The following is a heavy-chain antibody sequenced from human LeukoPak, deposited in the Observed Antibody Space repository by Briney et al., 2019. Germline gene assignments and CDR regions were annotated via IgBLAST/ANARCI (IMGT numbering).Heavy chain of an antibody. V-gene: IGHV3-23*01. CDR1: GFTFSSYA. J-gene: IGHJ4*02. Sequence: GGSLRLSCAASGFTFSSYAMSWVRQAPGKGLEWVSAISGSGGSTYYADSVKGRFTISRDNSKNTLYLQMNSLRAEDTALYYCAKADDGDYAGDDWGQGTLVTVSS. D-gene: IGHD4-17*01. CDR2: ISGSGGST. CDR3: AKADDGDYAGDD.